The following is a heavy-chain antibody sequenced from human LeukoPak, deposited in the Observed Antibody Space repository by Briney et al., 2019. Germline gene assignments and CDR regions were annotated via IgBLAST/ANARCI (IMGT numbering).Heavy chain of an antibody. CDR1: GGSISSSSYY. CDR2: IYYSGST. V-gene: IGHV4-39*07. J-gene: IGHJ5*02. D-gene: IGHD6-19*01. Sequence: SETLSLTCTVSGGSISSSSYYWGWIRQPPGKGLEWIGSIYYSGSTYYNPSLKSRVTISVDTSKNQFSLKLSSVTAADTAVYYCASVRGYSSGWYASGFDPWGQGTLVTVSS. CDR3: ASVRGYSSGWYASGFDP.